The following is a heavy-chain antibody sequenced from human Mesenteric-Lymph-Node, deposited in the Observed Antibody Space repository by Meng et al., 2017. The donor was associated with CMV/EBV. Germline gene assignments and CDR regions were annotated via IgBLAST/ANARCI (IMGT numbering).Heavy chain of an antibody. D-gene: IGHD2-2*02. V-gene: IGHV4-39*01. CDR1: GGSISSSSYY. CDR3: AKHGLVEGLVLLPPAIGFDY. CDR2: INYSGST. J-gene: IGHJ4*02. Sequence: SETLSLTCAVSGGSISSSSYYWGWIRQSPGKGLEWIGTINYSGSTYYNPSLKSRVIISVDTSKNQFSLKLRSVTAADTAVYYCAKHGLVEGLVLLPPAIGFDYWGQGILVTVSS.